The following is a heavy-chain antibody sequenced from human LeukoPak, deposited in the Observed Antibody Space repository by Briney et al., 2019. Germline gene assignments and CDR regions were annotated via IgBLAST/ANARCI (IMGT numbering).Heavy chain of an antibody. J-gene: IGHJ4*02. D-gene: IGHD6-13*01. V-gene: IGHV3-30*18. CDR3: AKDGATYSSSWFFDY. CDR1: GFTVSSNY. CDR2: ISYDGGNK. Sequence: GGSLRLSCAASGFTVSSNYMSWVRQAPGKGLEWVAVISYDGGNKYYADSVKGRFTISRDNSKNTLYLQMNSLRAEDTAVYYCAKDGATYSSSWFFDYWGQGTLVTVSS.